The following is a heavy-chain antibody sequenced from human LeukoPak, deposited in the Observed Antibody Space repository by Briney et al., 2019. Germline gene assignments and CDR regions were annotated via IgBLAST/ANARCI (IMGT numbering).Heavy chain of an antibody. CDR1: GYTFTSYG. CDR3: ARGGSGSGNYYHPVSGGYWFDP. V-gene: IGHV1-69*13. CDR2: IIPIFGTP. D-gene: IGHD3-10*01. Sequence: SVKVSCKASGYTFTSYGISWVRQAPGQGLEWMGGIIPIFGTPNYAQKFQGRVTITADESSSTTYMELSSLRSEDTAVYYCARGGSGSGNYYHPVSGGYWFDPWGQGTLVTVSS. J-gene: IGHJ5*02.